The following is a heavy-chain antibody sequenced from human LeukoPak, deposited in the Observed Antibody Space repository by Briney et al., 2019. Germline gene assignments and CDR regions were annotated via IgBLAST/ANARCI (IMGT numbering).Heavy chain of an antibody. CDR3: ARAGIAAAGIREGCDY. D-gene: IGHD6-13*01. J-gene: IGHJ4*02. CDR2: IYYSGST. Sequence: GSLRLSCAASGFTFSSYWMSWVRQPPGKGLEWIGSIYYSGSTYYNPSLKSRVTISVDTSKNQFSLKLSSVTAADTAVYYCARAGIAAAGIREGCDYWGQGTLVTVSS. V-gene: IGHV4-39*07. CDR1: GFTFSSYW.